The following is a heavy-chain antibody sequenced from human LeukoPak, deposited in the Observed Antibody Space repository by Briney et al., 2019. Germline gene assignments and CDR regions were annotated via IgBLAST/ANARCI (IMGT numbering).Heavy chain of an antibody. CDR1: GFPFSTYS. J-gene: IGHJ5*02. CDR2: ISTTSSTM. CDR3: APMTVTPNYRSAS. V-gene: IGHV3-48*01. Sequence: GRSLRLSCAASGFPFSTYSMNWVRQAPGKGVEWVSYISTTSSTMYYAGSVKGRFTISRDNAKNSLYLLLSSLRAEDTAVYYCAPMTVTPNYRSASWGQGTLVTVSS. D-gene: IGHD4-11*01.